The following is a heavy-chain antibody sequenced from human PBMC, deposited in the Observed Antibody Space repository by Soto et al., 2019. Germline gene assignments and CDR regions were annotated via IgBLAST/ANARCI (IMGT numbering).Heavy chain of an antibody. CDR1: GFTFSSYG. D-gene: IGHD1-26*01. V-gene: IGHV3-30*18. Sequence: GGSLRLSCAASGFTFSSYGMHWVRQAPGKGLEWVAVISYDGSNKYYADSVKGRFTISRDNSKNTLYLQMNSLRAEDTAVYYCAKVEVGATFPGVYYYYGMDVWGQGTTVTVSS. J-gene: IGHJ6*02. CDR2: ISYDGSNK. CDR3: AKVEVGATFPGVYYYYGMDV.